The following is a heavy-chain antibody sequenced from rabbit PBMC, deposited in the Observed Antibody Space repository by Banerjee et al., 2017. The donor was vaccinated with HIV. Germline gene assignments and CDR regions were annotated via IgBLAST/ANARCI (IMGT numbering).Heavy chain of an antibody. CDR1: GFDFSSYG. D-gene: IGHD3-1*01. CDR3: ATSAVAGHGRDVYFKL. V-gene: IGHV1S47*01. CDR2: KCLHYGIT. Sequence: QEQLVESGGGLVQPGGSLKLSCKASGFDFSSYGVSWVRQAPGKGLEWIGYKCLHYGITDYASWVNGRFTIASDNAHNTVSLQMTGLTAADTATYFCATSAVAGHGRDVYFKLWGQGTLVTVS. J-gene: IGHJ4*01.